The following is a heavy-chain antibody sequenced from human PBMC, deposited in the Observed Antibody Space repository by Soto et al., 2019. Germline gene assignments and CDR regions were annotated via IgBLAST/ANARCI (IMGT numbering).Heavy chain of an antibody. CDR2: IHSSGGT. V-gene: IGHV4-39*02. CDR1: GASIKSRHYF. CDR3: GRLAEAATGHTDFDF. Sequence: QLQLQETGPGLVKPSETLSLTCTVSGASIKSRHYFWGWIRKPPGKGLEFVGSIHSSGGTYYNPALKSQVTESVDLSNSHFSLGLKSLTATDTAVYYCGRLAEAATGHTDFDFWGQGTLVTVSS. D-gene: IGHD2-15*01. J-gene: IGHJ4*02.